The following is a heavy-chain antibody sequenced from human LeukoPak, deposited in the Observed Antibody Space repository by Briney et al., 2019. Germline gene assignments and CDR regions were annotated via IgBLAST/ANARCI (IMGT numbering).Heavy chain of an antibody. V-gene: IGHV1-3*01. Sequence: GASVKVSCKASGYTFTSYAMHWVRQAPGQRLEWMGWINAGNGNTKYSQKFQGRVTITRDTSASTAYMELSSLRSEDTAVYYCARTRFGVPAAKGESPNYYYYYMDVWGKGTTVTVSS. D-gene: IGHD2-2*01. J-gene: IGHJ6*03. CDR3: ARTRFGVPAAKGESPNYYYYYMDV. CDR2: INAGNGNT. CDR1: GYTFTSYA.